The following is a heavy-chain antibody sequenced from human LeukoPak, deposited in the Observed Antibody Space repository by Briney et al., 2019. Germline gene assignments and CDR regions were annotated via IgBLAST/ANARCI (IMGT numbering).Heavy chain of an antibody. CDR2: VSDTGRST. V-gene: IGHV3-23*01. D-gene: IGHD1-1*01. Sequence: PGGSLRLSCAASGFTFNKYAVSWVRQAPGKGLEWVSTVSDTGRSTYYADSVKGRFTISRDNFKDTLSLQMNSLRADDTAVYYCTKRLEPTTTAVGRSFDYWGQGTLVTVTS. CDR1: GFTFNKYA. J-gene: IGHJ4*02. CDR3: TKRLEPTTTAVGRSFDY.